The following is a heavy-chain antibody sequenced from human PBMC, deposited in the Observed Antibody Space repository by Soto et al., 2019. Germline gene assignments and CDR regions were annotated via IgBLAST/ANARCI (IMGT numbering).Heavy chain of an antibody. Sequence: GGSLRLSCAASGFTFSNAWMNWVRQAPGKGLEWVGRIKSKTDGGTTDYAAPVKGRFTISRDDSKNTLYLQMNSLKTEDTAVYYCTTDHPLLLWFGELEDYYYYGMDVWGQGTTVTVSS. CDR3: TTDHPLLLWFGELEDYYYYGMDV. CDR2: IKSKTDGGTT. J-gene: IGHJ6*02. D-gene: IGHD3-10*01. V-gene: IGHV3-15*07. CDR1: GFTFSNAW.